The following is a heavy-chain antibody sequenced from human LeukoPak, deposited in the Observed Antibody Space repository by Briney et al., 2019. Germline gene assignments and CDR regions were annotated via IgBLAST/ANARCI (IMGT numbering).Heavy chain of an antibody. CDR3: ARPWGY. CDR2: IGSSGVTI. J-gene: IGHJ4*02. D-gene: IGHD3-16*01. Sequence: GGSLRLSSAASGFTFSDYSMNWIRQAPGKGLEWVSYIGSSGVTIYYADSVKGRFTISRDNAKNSLYLQMNSLRGEDTAVYYCARPWGYWGQGTLVTVSS. CDR1: GFTFSDYS. V-gene: IGHV3-11*01.